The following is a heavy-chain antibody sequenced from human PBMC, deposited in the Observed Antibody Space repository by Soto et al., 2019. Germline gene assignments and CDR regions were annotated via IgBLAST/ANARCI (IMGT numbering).Heavy chain of an antibody. CDR2: ISYDGSNK. Sequence: PGGSLRLACAASGFTFSSYGMHWVRQAPGKGLEWVAVISYDGSNKYYADSVKGRFTISRDNSKNTLYLQMNSLRAEDTAAYYCAKDLPIGITGFDYWGQGTLVTVSS. V-gene: IGHV3-30*18. CDR3: AKDLPIGITGFDY. J-gene: IGHJ4*02. D-gene: IGHD1-20*01. CDR1: GFTFSSYG.